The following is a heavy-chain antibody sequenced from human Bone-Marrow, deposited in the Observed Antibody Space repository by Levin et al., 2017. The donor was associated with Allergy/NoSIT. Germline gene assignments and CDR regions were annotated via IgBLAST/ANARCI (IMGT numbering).Heavy chain of an antibody. Sequence: LSLTCATSGFTFSHSAMHWVRQSPGKGLEWVAFISYDGTYKYYAESVKGRFTISRDNSEKTVFLNLGSLRPEDTALYYCATKSYYDISAGYMGSAFDMWGLGTMVTVSS. V-gene: IGHV3-30-3*01. J-gene: IGHJ3*02. D-gene: IGHD3-9*01. CDR2: ISYDGTYK. CDR1: GFTFSHSA. CDR3: ATKSYYDISAGYMGSAFDM.